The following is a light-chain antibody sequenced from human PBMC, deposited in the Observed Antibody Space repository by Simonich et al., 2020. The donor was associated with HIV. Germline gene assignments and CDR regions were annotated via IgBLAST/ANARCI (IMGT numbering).Light chain of an antibody. CDR1: SSDVGGYNY. V-gene: IGLV2-23*01. J-gene: IGLJ1*01. Sequence: QSALTQPASVSGSPGQSITISCTGTSSDVGGYNYVSWYQQHPGKAPKLMIYEGSKRPSGVSNRFSGSKSGNTASLTISGLQAEDEAEYYCCSYAGSYTYVFGTGTKVTVL. CDR3: CSYAGSYTYV. CDR2: EGS.